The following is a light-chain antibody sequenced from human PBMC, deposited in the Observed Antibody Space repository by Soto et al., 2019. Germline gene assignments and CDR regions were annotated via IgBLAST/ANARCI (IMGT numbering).Light chain of an antibody. Sequence: EIVLTQSPGTLSLSPGERATLSCRASQSVSSSYFAWYQQKPGQTPRLLIYGASSRATGIPDRFSGSGSGTDFTLTISRLEPEDFAVYYCLQYGNSPFTFGPGTKVDVK. CDR2: GAS. CDR3: LQYGNSPFT. CDR1: QSVSSSY. V-gene: IGKV3-20*01. J-gene: IGKJ3*01.